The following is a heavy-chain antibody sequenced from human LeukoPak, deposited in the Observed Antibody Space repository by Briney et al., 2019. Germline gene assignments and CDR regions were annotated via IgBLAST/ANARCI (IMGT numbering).Heavy chain of an antibody. V-gene: IGHV1-24*01. CDR3: ARVPGQTGYYYDSSGYYKDAFDI. Sequence: ASVKVSCKVSGYTLTELSMHWVRQAPGKGLEWMGGFDPEDGETMYAQKFQGRVTMTEDTSLDTAYMELSRLRSDDTAVYYCARVPGQTGYYYDSSGYYKDAFDIWGQGTMVTVSS. J-gene: IGHJ3*02. CDR1: GYTLTELS. D-gene: IGHD3-22*01. CDR2: FDPEDGET.